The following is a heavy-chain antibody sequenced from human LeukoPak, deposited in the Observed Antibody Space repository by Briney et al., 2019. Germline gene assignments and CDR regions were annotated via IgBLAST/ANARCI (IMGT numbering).Heavy chain of an antibody. D-gene: IGHD3-16*01. CDR2: IYHSGST. V-gene: IGHV4-30-2*01. CDR3: ARVPTPGEFDY. J-gene: IGHJ4*02. CDR1: GGSISSGGYS. Sequence: SETLSLTCAVSGGSISSGGYSWSWIRQPPGKGLEWIGYIYHSGSTYYNPSLKSRVTIPVDRSKNQFSLKLSSVTAADTAVYYCARVPTPGEFDYWGQGTLVTVSS.